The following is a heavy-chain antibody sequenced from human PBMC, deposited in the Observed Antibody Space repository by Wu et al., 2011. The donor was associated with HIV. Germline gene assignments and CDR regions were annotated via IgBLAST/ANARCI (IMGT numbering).Heavy chain of an antibody. CDR2: VNSKNGDT. J-gene: IGHJ6*03. CDR1: GYTLTSYD. Sequence: QVQLIQSGAEMKKPGASVKFSCKAPGYTLTSYDITWVRRAPGQGPEWMGWVNSKNGDTKYAQKFQGRVTMTTDTSTNTAYMELRSLRSDDTALYFCARVLRGTLMSSYYYYMDVWGKGTTVTVSS. D-gene: IGHD3-16*01. V-gene: IGHV1-18*01. CDR3: ARVLRGTLMSSYYYYMDV.